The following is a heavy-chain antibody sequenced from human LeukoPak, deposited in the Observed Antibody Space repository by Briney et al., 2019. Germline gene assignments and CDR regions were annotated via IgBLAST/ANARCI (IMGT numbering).Heavy chain of an antibody. V-gene: IGHV3-23*01. CDR2: ISGSGGST. CDR3: LGQPGFDY. CDR1: GFTFSSYA. J-gene: IGHJ4*02. Sequence: GGSLRLSCAASGFTFSSYAMSWVRQAPGKGLEWVSAISGSGGSTYYADSVRGRFTISKDTSKNTLSLQMNSLRAEDTAVYYCLGQPGFDYWGQGTLVTVSS. D-gene: IGHD7-27*01.